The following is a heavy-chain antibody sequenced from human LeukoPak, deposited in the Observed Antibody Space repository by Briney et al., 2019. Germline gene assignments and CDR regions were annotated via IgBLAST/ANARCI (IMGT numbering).Heavy chain of an antibody. J-gene: IGHJ4*02. D-gene: IGHD3-3*01. CDR2: IYFSVTP. CDR3: AGSRYYFDY. V-gene: IGHV4-4*07. Sequence: PSETLSLTCTVSGGSISSYYWSWIRQPAGKGLEWIGRIYFSVTPNYNPSLKSRVTMPVVPSSNQFSLKLSTVTAADTALYYCAGSRYYFDYWGQGTLVTVSS. CDR1: GGSISSYY.